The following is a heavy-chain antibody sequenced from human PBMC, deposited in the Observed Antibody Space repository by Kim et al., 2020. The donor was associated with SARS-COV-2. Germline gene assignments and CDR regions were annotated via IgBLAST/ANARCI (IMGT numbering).Heavy chain of an antibody. V-gene: IGHV3-21*01. Sequence: GGSLRLSCAAAGFSFSDYSMNWVRQAPGKGLEWVSSISGTGSYKFYADSLGGRFTISRDNAKNTLYLEIYNLRAEDTALYYCARDGDDVATGSYPHNWF. J-gene: IGHJ5*01. CDR3: ARDGDDVATGSYPHNWF. D-gene: IGHD3-9*01. CDR1: GFSFSDYS. CDR2: ISGTGSYK.